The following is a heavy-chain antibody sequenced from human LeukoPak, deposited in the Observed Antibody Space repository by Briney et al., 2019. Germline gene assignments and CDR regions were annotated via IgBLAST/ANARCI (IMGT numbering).Heavy chain of an antibody. Sequence: GGSLRLSCAASGFTFSSYGMHWVRQAPGKGLEWVAVISYDGSNKYYADSVKGRFTISRDNSKNTLYLQTNSLRAEDRAVYYCAGFGESSLAFDIWGQGTMVTVSS. V-gene: IGHV3-30*03. CDR1: GFTFSSYG. J-gene: IGHJ3*02. CDR2: ISYDGSNK. CDR3: AGFGESSLAFDI. D-gene: IGHD3-10*01.